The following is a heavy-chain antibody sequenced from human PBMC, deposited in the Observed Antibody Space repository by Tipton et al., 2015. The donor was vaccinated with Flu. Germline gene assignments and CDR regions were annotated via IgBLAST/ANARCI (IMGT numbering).Heavy chain of an antibody. J-gene: IGHJ4*02. CDR2: IYNGGSP. D-gene: IGHD6-13*01. V-gene: IGHV4-31*03. Sequence: TLSLTCTVSGASISSNGYYWTWIRQHPGEGLEWIGYIYNGGSPAYNSSLKSRVSISIDTSKNQFSLNMRSVTAADTAVYYCARVSWQQPSPYYWGQGTSVTVSS. CDR1: GASISSNGYY. CDR3: ARVSWQQPSPYY.